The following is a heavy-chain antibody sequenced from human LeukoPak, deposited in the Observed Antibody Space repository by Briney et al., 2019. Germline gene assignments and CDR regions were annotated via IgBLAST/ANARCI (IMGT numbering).Heavy chain of an antibody. V-gene: IGHV3-30*04. Sequence: GGSLRLSCAASGFTFSSYAMHWVRQAPGKGLEWVAVISYDGSNKYYADSVKGRFTISRDNSKNTLYLQMNSLRAEDTAVYYCARENWIVGAVNFDYWGQGTLVTVSS. CDR2: ISYDGSNK. CDR3: ARENWIVGAVNFDY. J-gene: IGHJ4*02. CDR1: GFTFSSYA. D-gene: IGHD1-26*01.